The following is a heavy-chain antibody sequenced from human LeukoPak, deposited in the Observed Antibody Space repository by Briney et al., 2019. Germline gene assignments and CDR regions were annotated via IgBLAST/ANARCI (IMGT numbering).Heavy chain of an antibody. D-gene: IGHD5-18*01. CDR2: VSSDGSET. CDR3: AKDWQRGYSYGYGTMDYFDY. Sequence: GGSLRLSCAASGFTFSSYWMHWVRQAPGKGLVWVSRVSSDGSETSYADSVKGRFTISRDNSKNTLYLQMNSLRAEDTAVYYCAKDWQRGYSYGYGTMDYFDYWGQGTLVTVSS. J-gene: IGHJ4*02. V-gene: IGHV3-74*01. CDR1: GFTFSSYW.